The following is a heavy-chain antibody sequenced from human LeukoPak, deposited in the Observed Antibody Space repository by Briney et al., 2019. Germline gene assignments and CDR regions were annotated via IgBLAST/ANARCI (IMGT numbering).Heavy chain of an antibody. D-gene: IGHD3-3*01. Sequence: PSETLSLTCTVSGGSISSYYWSRIRQPAGKGLEWIGRIYTSGSTNYNPSLKSRVTMSVDTSKNQFSLKLSSVTAADTAVYYCARDRAIFGVAKYYFDYWGQGTLVTVSS. CDR2: IYTSGST. CDR3: ARDRAIFGVAKYYFDY. CDR1: GGSISSYY. J-gene: IGHJ4*02. V-gene: IGHV4-4*07.